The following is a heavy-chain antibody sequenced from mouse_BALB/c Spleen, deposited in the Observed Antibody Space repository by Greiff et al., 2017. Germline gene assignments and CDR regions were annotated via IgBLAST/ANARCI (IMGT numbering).Heavy chain of an antibody. CDR3: ARYDGYYFDY. D-gene: IGHD1-2*01. CDR2: IYYSGTI. J-gene: IGHJ2*01. V-gene: IGHV3-5*02. CDR1: GISISTGNYR. Sequence: EVQLQESGPGLVKPSQTVSLSTVTGISISTGNYRWSWIRQFPGNKLEWIGYIYYSGTITYNPSLTSRTTITRDTSKNQFFLERNSLTAEDTATYYCARYDGYYFDYWGQGTTLTVSA.